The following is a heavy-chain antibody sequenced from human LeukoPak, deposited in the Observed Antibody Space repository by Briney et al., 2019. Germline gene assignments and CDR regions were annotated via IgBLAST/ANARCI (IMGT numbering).Heavy chain of an antibody. Sequence: PSETLSLTCTVSGGSISSGGYYWSWFRQHPGKGLQWIGYIYYSGSTYYNPSLKSRVTILVGTSKNQFSLKLTSVTAADTAVYYCAIAPSSNIWFDPWGQGTLVTVSS. D-gene: IGHD2/OR15-2a*01. CDR3: AIAPSSNIWFDP. CDR2: IYYSGST. J-gene: IGHJ5*02. CDR1: GGSISSGGYY. V-gene: IGHV4-31*03.